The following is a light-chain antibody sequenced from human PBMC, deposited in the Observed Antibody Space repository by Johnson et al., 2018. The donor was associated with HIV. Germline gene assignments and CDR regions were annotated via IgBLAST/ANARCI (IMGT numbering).Light chain of an antibody. CDR2: ENN. CDR3: GTWDSSRSAPYV. J-gene: IGLJ1*01. CDR1: SSNIGNNY. V-gene: IGLV1-51*02. Sequence: VLTQPPSVSAAPGQKVTISCSGSSSNIGNNYVSWYQQLPGTAPKLLIYENNKRPSGIPDRFSGSKSGTSATLGITGLQTGDEADYYCGTWDSSRSAPYVFGTGTKVTVL.